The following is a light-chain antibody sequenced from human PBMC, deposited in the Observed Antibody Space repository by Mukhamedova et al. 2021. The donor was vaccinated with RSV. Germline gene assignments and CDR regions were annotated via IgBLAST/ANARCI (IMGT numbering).Light chain of an antibody. Sequence: WYQRRVHGKSPTLLIHSAAILQTGVPSRFSGSASGTEFTLTIGSLQPEDVAIYYCQRYNSVSPTFGPGTKVDL. J-gene: IGKJ3*01. CDR3: QRYNSVSPT. CDR2: SAA. V-gene: IGKV1-27*01.